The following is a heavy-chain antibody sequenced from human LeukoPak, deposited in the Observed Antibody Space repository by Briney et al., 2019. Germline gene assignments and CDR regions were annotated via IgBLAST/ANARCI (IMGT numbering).Heavy chain of an antibody. CDR2: IIPILGIA. CDR3: ARTYGSGSYYKGPFDY. D-gene: IGHD3-10*01. CDR1: GGTFSSYA. J-gene: IGHJ4*02. Sequence: RASVKVSCKASGGTFSSYAISWVRQAPGQGLEWMGRIIPILGIANYAQKFQGRVTITADKSTSTAYMELSSLRSEDTAVYYCARTYGSGSYYKGPFDYWGQGTLVTVSS. V-gene: IGHV1-69*04.